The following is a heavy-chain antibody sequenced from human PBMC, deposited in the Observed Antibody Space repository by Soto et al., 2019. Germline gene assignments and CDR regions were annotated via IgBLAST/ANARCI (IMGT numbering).Heavy chain of an antibody. Sequence: ASVKVSCKASGYPFTGPYIYWVRQAPGQGLEWMGWINPNSGGTNYAQKFQGRVTMTRDTSISTAYMELSRLRSDDTAVYYCAQLNWNPGDNWFDPWGQGTLVTVSS. CDR3: AQLNWNPGDNWFDP. J-gene: IGHJ5*02. CDR2: INPNSGGT. V-gene: IGHV1-2*02. D-gene: IGHD1-20*01. CDR1: GYPFTGPY.